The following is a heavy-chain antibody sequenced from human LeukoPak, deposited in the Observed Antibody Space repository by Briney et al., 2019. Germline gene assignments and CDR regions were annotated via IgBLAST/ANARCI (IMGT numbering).Heavy chain of an antibody. CDR3: AEGGQWLRV. J-gene: IGHJ4*02. CDR1: GGSISNYC. V-gene: IGHV4-4*07. D-gene: IGHD6-19*01. CDR2: ICNSGST. Sequence: PSETLSLTCTVSGGSISNYCWSCIRQPAGKGLEWIGRICNSGSTNYNPSLKSRVTMSVDTSKNQFPLKLTSVTAADTAVYYCAEGGQWLRVWGQGTLVTVSS.